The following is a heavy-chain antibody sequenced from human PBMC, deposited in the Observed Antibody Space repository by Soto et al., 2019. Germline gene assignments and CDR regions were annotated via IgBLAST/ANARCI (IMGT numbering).Heavy chain of an antibody. CDR1: GFTFSSYA. CDR3: ARARPRYYYDSSGYYDY. J-gene: IGHJ4*02. CDR2: ISGSGGST. V-gene: IGHV3-23*01. Sequence: VGYLRLSYAASGFTFSSYAMSWVRQAPGKGLEWVSAISGSGGSTYYADSVKGRFTISRDNSKNTLYLQMNSLRAEDTAVYYCARARPRYYYDSSGYYDYWGQGTLVTAPQ. D-gene: IGHD3-22*01.